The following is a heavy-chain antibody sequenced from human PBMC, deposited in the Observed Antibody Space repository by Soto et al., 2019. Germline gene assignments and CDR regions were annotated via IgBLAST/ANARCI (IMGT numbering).Heavy chain of an antibody. V-gene: IGHV3-30*18. CDR2: ISYDGSNK. D-gene: IGHD3-3*01. CDR3: AKDFYDFWSGYYTYYFDD. Sequence: SLRLSCAASGFTFSSYGMHWVRQAPGKGLEWVAVISYDGSNKYYADSVKGRFTISRDNSKNTLYLQMNSLRAEDTAVYYCAKDFYDFWSGYYTYYFDDWGQGTLVTVSS. CDR1: GFTFSSYG. J-gene: IGHJ4*02.